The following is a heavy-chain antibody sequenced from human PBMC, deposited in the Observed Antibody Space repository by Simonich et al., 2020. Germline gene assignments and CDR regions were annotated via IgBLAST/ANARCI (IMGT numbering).Heavy chain of an antibody. CDR1: GGSFSGYY. J-gene: IGHJ5*02. CDR3: ARCGLVNYDILTGYHNWFDP. CDR2: INHSVST. D-gene: IGHD3-9*01. V-gene: IGHV4-34*01. Sequence: QVQLQQWGAGLLKPSETLSLTCAVYGGSFSGYYWSWIRQPPGKGREWFGEINHSVSTTSNPSLRIGATISVDTSKNQFSLKLSSVTAADTAVYYCARCGLVNYDILTGYHNWFDPWGQGTLVTVSS.